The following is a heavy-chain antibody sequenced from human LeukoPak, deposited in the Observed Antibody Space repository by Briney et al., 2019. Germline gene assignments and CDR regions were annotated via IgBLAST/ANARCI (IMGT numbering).Heavy chain of an antibody. V-gene: IGHV4-34*01. CDR1: GGSFSGYY. CDR2: INHSGST. D-gene: IGHD1/OR15-1a*01. Sequence: SETLSLTCAVYGGSFSGYYWSWIRQPPGKGLEWIGEINHSGSTNYNPSLKSRVTISVDTSKNQFSLKLSSVTAADTAVYYCARGPYNWNKVYYYMDVWGKGTTVTVSS. J-gene: IGHJ6*03. CDR3: ARGPYNWNKVYYYMDV.